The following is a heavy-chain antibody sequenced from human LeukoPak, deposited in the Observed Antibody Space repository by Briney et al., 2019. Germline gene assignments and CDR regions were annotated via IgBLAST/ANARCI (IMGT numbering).Heavy chain of an antibody. CDR2: IYYSGSP. D-gene: IGHD3-22*01. CDR1: GGSLSSYY. V-gene: IGHV4-59*01. CDR3: ARGNYYDSVTYYRAFGI. J-gene: IGHJ3*02. Sequence: SETLSLTYTVSGGSLSSYYWNWIRQPPGKGLEWIGYIYYSGSPTYNPSLKSQATISVATSKNQCSRKRNSLTPANTAVYSGARGNYYDSVTYYRAFGIWGQATMVTASS.